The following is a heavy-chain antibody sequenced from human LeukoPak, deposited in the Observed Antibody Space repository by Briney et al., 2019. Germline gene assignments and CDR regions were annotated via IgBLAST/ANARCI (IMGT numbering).Heavy chain of an antibody. CDR3: GGCSGGSCYFRSNYGMDV. CDR1: GFTFSSYG. Sequence: GGSLRLSCAASGFTFSSYGMHWVRQAPGKGLEWVAVISYDGSNKYYADSVKGRFTISRDNSKNTPYLQMNSLRAEDTAVYYCGGCSGGSCYFRSNYGMDVWGQGTTVTVSS. V-gene: IGHV3-30*03. J-gene: IGHJ6*02. CDR2: ISYDGSNK. D-gene: IGHD2-15*01.